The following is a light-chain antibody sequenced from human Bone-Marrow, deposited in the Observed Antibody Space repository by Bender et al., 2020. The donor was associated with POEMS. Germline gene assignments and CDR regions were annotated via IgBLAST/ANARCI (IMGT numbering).Light chain of an antibody. CDR1: SSDVGGYDY. CDR2: DVS. J-gene: IGLJ3*02. CDR3: QSYDSNLRGFWV. Sequence: QSALTQPASVSGSPGQSITISCTGTSSDVGGYDYVSWYQQHPGKAPKVMIYDVSKRPSGVPNRFSASKSGTSASLAITGLQAEDEGDYYCQSYDSNLRGFWVFGGGTKLTVL. V-gene: IGLV2-14*01.